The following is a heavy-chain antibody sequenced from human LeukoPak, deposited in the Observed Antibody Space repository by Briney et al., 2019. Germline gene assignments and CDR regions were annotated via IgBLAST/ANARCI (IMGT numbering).Heavy chain of an antibody. CDR3: AKPVFEYSRHNWFDP. Sequence: QPGGSLRLSCAASGFTFSSYGMHWVRQAPGKGLEWVAFIRYDGSNKYYADSVKGRFTISRDNSKNTLYLQMNSLRAEDTAVYYCAKPVFEYSRHNWFDPWGQGTLVTVSS. CDR2: IRYDGSNK. J-gene: IGHJ5*02. D-gene: IGHD6-6*01. V-gene: IGHV3-30*02. CDR1: GFTFSSYG.